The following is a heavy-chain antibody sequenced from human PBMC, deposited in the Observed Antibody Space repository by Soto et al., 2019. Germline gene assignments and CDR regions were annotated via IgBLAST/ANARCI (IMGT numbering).Heavy chain of an antibody. J-gene: IGHJ4*02. CDR3: TTDITSNYYDSSGEN. V-gene: IGHV3-15*07. CDR2: IKSKTDGGTT. D-gene: IGHD3-22*01. CDR1: XXTFSNAW. Sequence: GGSLRLSCAAXXXTFSNAWMNXVXXXXXXWLEWVGRIKSKTDGGTTDYAAPVKGRFIISRDDSKNTLYLQMNSLKTEDTALYYCTTDITSNYYDSSGENWGQGTLVT.